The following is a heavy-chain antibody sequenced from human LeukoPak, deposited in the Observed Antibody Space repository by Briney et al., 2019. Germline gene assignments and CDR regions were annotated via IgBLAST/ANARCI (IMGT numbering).Heavy chain of an antibody. CDR3: ARGASTLLFHWFDP. D-gene: IGHD2-2*01. CDR2: IIPIFGTA. V-gene: IGHV1-69*13. CDR1: GGTFSIYA. Sequence: SVKLSCKASGGTFSIYAISWVRQAPGQGLEWMGGIIPIFGTANYAQKFQGRVTITADESTSTAYMELSSLRSEDTAVYYCARGASTLLFHWFDPWGQGTLVTVSS. J-gene: IGHJ5*02.